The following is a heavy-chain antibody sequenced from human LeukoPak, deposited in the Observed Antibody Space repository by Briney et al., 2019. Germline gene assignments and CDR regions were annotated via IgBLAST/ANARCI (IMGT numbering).Heavy chain of an antibody. CDR3: ARVGYGGTWYVDY. J-gene: IGHJ4*02. D-gene: IGHD6-13*01. V-gene: IGHV3-74*01. CDR2: INSDGSST. CDR1: GFTFSSYW. Sequence: GGSLRLSCASSGFTFSSYWMHWVREAPGKGLVWVSRINSDGSSTSYADSVKGRFTISRDSAKNTLYLQMNSLRAEDTAVYYCARVGYGGTWYVDYWGQGTLVTVSS.